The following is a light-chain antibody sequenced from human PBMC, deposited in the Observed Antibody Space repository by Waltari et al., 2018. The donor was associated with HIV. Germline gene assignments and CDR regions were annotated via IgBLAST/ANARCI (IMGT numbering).Light chain of an antibody. J-gene: IGKJ2*01. CDR3: QQYYLVPYT. CDR2: WAS. V-gene: IGKV4-1*01. CDR1: HTLLYGSNNKNY. Sequence: DVVMTQSPDSLTVSVGERATLNCKSSHTLLYGSNNKNYVAWYQQRPGHRPKLLIYWASTRQSGVPDRFSGSGSGTDFSLTISSLQAEDVAVYYCQQYYLVPYTFGQGTKLEIK.